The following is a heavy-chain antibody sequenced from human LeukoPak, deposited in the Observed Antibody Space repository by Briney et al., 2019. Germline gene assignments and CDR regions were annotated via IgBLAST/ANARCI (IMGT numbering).Heavy chain of an antibody. CDR1: GYTFTGYY. J-gene: IGHJ6*03. D-gene: IGHD6-13*01. CDR2: INPNSGGT. CDR3: ARGQQLAYYYYYYMDV. Sequence: GASVKVSCKASGYTFTGYYMHWVRQAPGQGLEWMGWINPNSGGTNYAQKFQGRVTMTRDTSISTAYMELSRLRSDDTAVYYCARGQQLAYYYYYYMDVWGKGTTVTVS. V-gene: IGHV1-2*02.